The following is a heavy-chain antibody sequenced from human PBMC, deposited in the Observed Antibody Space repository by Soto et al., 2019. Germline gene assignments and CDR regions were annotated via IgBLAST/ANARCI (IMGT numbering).Heavy chain of an antibody. J-gene: IGHJ6*02. CDR3: ARLYCSGGSCYYYYGMDV. Sequence: SETLSLTCTVSGGSISSSSYYWGWIRRPPGKGLEWIGSIFYSGSTYYNPSLKSRVTISVDTSKNQFSLKLSSVTAADTAVYYCARLYCSGGSCYYYYGMDVWGQGTTVTVSS. V-gene: IGHV4-39*07. CDR1: GGSISSSSYY. D-gene: IGHD2-15*01. CDR2: IFYSGST.